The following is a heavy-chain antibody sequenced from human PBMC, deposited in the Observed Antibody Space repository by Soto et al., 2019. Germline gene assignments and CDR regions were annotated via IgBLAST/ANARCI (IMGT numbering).Heavy chain of an antibody. CDR3: TRAQYSSGWYSDY. Sequence: VGSLRLSCAASGFTFTNYAMTWVRQAPGKGLEWVSISSGSGSGGSTNYADSVKGRFTISRDDSKNTAYLQMNSLKTEDTAVYYCTRAQYSSGWYSDYWGQGTLVTVSS. J-gene: IGHJ4*02. V-gene: IGHV3-23*01. D-gene: IGHD6-19*01. CDR2: SSGSGSGGST. CDR1: GFTFTNYA.